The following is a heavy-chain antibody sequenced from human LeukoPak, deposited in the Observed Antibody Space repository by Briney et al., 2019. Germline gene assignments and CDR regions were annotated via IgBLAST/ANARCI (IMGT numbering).Heavy chain of an antibody. J-gene: IGHJ4*02. CDR2: ISTSGDT. CDR3: ATDSSSRPFSS. CDR1: GGSISSGSYY. D-gene: IGHD6-6*01. Sequence: PSETLSLTCTVSGGSISSGSYYWSWIRQPAGKGLEWIGHISTSGDTNYNPSLKSRVTISLDTSKNQFSLKMSSVTAADTAVYYCATDSSSRPFSSWGQGTLVTVSS. V-gene: IGHV4-61*09.